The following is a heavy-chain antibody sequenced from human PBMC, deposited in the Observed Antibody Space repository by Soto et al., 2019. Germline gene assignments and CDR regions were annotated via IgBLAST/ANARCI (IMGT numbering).Heavy chain of an antibody. CDR3: AKGTSEGRNFFDY. CDR1: GFPFGNCA. Sequence: GGSLRLSCATSGFPFGNCAMSWVRQAPGKGLEWVSTISSDATATYYADSVRGRFTISRDNSGSTLFLQMFSLRADDTATYYCAKGTSEGRNFFDYWGQGSPVTVSS. V-gene: IGHV3-23*01. CDR2: ISSDATAT. J-gene: IGHJ4*02. D-gene: IGHD3-10*01.